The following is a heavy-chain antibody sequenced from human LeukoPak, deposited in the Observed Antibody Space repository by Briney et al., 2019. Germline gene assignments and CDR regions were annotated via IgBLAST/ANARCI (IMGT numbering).Heavy chain of an antibody. CDR2: ISGPGPST. CDR3: AKEEMPHAFDL. D-gene: IGHD5-24*01. Sequence: GGSLRLSCAASGFTFSSYGMHWVRQAPGRGLEWVAVISGPGPSTVYADSVKGRFTISRDNSKNTLFLQLDSLRVEDTAIYYCAKEEMPHAFDLWGQGTMVTVSS. J-gene: IGHJ3*01. V-gene: IGHV3-23*01. CDR1: GFTFSSYG.